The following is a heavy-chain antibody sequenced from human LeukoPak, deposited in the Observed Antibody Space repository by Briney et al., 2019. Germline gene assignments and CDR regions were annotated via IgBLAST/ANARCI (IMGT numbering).Heavy chain of an antibody. V-gene: IGHV3-21*01. D-gene: IGHD4-23*01. CDR3: ARDRTGGPLFDY. CDR1: GFTFSSYS. J-gene: IGHJ4*02. Sequence: PGGSLRLSCAASGFTFSSYSMNWVRQAPGKGLEWVSSISSSSSYIYYADSVKGRFTISRDNAKNSLYLQMNSLRAEDTAVYYCARDRTGGPLFDYWGQGTLVTVSS. CDR2: ISSSSSYI.